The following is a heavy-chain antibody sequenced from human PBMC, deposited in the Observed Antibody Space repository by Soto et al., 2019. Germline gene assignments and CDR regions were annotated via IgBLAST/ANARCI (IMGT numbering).Heavy chain of an antibody. V-gene: IGHV1-69*01. Sequence: QEQLVQSGAEVKKPGSSVKVPCKASGGLFSSYPISWVRQVPGQGLEWMGGIIPAFQTAYYTQRFQGRVTITADESTNTAYMELSSLRSEDTAIYYCARGGSGYTWFNEFWGQGTLVTVSS. D-gene: IGHD3-22*01. CDR2: IIPAFQTA. J-gene: IGHJ4*02. CDR3: ARGGSGYTWFNEF. CDR1: GGLFSSYP.